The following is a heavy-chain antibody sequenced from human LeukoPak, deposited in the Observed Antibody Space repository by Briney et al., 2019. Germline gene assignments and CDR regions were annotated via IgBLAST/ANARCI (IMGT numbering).Heavy chain of an antibody. CDR1: GGSISSGNYY. Sequence: SETLSLTRTVSGGSISSGNYYWSWIRHPAGEGLECIGHIYTGVSTNYNPSLKSRVTISVDTSKNQFSLNPSSMTAADTAVYYCARDSLYNFWSGYYHTTYYFDYWGQGTLVTVSS. CDR2: IYTGVST. CDR3: ARDSLYNFWSGYYHTTYYFDY. J-gene: IGHJ4*02. D-gene: IGHD3-3*01. V-gene: IGHV4-61*09.